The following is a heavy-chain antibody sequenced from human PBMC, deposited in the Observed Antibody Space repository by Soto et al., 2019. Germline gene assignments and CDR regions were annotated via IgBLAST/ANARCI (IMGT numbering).Heavy chain of an antibody. D-gene: IGHD3-22*01. CDR3: AKGEHYYDSSGYYRFDY. Sequence: QVQLVESGGGVVQPGRSLRLSCAASGFTFSSYGMHWVRQAPGKGLEWVAVISYDGSNKYYADSVKGRFTISRDNSKNXXYLQMNSLRAEDTAVYYCAKGEHYYDSSGYYRFDYWGQGTLVTVSS. CDR2: ISYDGSNK. J-gene: IGHJ4*02. V-gene: IGHV3-30*18. CDR1: GFTFSSYG.